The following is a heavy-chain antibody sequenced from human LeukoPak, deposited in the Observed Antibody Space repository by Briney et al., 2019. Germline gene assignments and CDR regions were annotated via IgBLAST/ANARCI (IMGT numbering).Heavy chain of an antibody. D-gene: IGHD6-19*01. CDR3: AERGSGWYFHN. CDR2: IHHSGST. V-gene: IGHV4-4*02. Sequence: SETLSLTCAVSGGSISSNNWWNRVRQPPGKGLEWIGEIHHSGSTNYNPSLKSRLTISADKSKNQSSLKLTSVTAADTAVYYCAERGSGWYFHNWGQGPLVTVSS. CDR1: GGSISSNNW. J-gene: IGHJ4*02.